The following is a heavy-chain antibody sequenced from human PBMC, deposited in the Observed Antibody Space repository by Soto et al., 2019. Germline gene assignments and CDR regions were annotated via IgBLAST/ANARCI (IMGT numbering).Heavy chain of an antibody. Sequence: QVQLQESGPGLVKPSGTLSLTCAVSSGSISSSNWWSWVRQPPGKGLEWIGEIYHSGRTNYNPSLKSRVTISVDKSKNQFSLKLSSVTAADTAVYYCARSGYCSGGSCWGRYYFDYWGQGTLVTVSS. CDR1: SGSISSSNW. CDR3: ARSGYCSGGSCWGRYYFDY. D-gene: IGHD2-15*01. V-gene: IGHV4-4*02. CDR2: IYHSGRT. J-gene: IGHJ4*02.